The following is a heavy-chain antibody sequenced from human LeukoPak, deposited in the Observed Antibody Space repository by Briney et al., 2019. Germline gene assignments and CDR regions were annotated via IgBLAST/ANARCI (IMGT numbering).Heavy chain of an antibody. D-gene: IGHD3-22*01. CDR2: IKQDGSEK. Sequence: GSLRLSCAASGFTFSSYWMSWVRQAPGKGLEWVANIKQDGSEKYYVDSVKGRFTISRDNAKNSLYLQMNSLRAEDTAVYYCARGDTYYYDSSGYSFDYWGQGTLVTVSS. CDR3: ARGDTYYYDSSGYSFDY. J-gene: IGHJ4*02. V-gene: IGHV3-7*01. CDR1: GFTFSSYW.